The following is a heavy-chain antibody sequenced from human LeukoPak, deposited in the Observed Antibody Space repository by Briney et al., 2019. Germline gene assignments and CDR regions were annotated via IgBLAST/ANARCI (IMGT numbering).Heavy chain of an antibody. D-gene: IGHD3-10*01. Sequence: PSETLSLTCTVSGGSISSGGYYWSWIRQPPGKGLEWIGYIYHSGSTYYNPSLKSRVTISVDRSKNQFSLKLSSVTAADTAVYYCARGGLWFGDEMGDAFDIWGQGTMVTVSS. CDR3: ARGGLWFGDEMGDAFDI. V-gene: IGHV4-30-2*01. CDR2: IYHSGST. J-gene: IGHJ3*02. CDR1: GGSISSGGYY.